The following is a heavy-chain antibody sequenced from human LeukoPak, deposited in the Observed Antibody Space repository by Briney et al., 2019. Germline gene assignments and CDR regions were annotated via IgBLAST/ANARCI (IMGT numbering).Heavy chain of an antibody. CDR2: IYSGGSA. CDR3: ARASYGDYGELAFDI. J-gene: IGHJ3*02. Sequence: GGSLRLSCAASGFTVSSNYMSWVRQAPGKGLEWVSVIYSGGSAYYADSVKGRFTISRDNSKNTLYLQMNSLRAEDTAVYYCARASYGDYGELAFDIWGQGTMVTVSS. CDR1: GFTVSSNY. V-gene: IGHV3-53*01. D-gene: IGHD4-17*01.